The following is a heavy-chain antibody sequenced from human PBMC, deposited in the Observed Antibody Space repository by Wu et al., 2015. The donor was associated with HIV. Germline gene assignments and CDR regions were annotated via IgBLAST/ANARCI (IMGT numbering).Heavy chain of an antibody. CDR3: STGLNSYAFDI. J-gene: IGHJ3*02. Sequence: QVQLVQSEAEVKKPGASVRVSCKVFGYILSKLSIHWVRQAPAKGLEWMGGFDAEEGETIYAQKLQGRVTMTEDTSTDIAYMELSSLKSEDTAMYYCSTGLNSYAFDIWGQGTTVIVSS. CDR1: GYILSKLS. CDR2: FDAEEGET. D-gene: IGHD1-1*01. V-gene: IGHV1-24*01.